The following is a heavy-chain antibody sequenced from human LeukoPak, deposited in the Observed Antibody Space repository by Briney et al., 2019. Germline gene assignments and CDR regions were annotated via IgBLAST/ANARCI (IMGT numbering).Heavy chain of an antibody. D-gene: IGHD3-3*01. CDR1: GGSISSYY. CDR3: ARTADYDFWSGLNYYYYMDV. V-gene: IGHV4-59*01. Sequence: KPSETLSLTCTVSGGSISSYYWSWIRQPPGKGLEWIGYIYYGGSTNYNPSLKSRVTISVDTSKNQFSLKLSSVTAADTAVYYCARTADYDFWSGLNYYYYMDVWGKGTTVTVSS. J-gene: IGHJ6*03. CDR2: IYYGGST.